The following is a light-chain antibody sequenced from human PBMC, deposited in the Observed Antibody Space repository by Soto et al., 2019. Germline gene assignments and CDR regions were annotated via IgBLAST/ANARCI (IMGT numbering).Light chain of an antibody. CDR3: QQYNNWPLWT. Sequence: EIVMTQSPATLSVSPGERATLSCRASQSVNSNLAWYKQKPGQAPRLLIYGASTRATGIPARFSGSGSGTEFTLTISSLQSEDFAVYYCQQYNNWPLWTFGQGTKVDTK. J-gene: IGKJ1*01. CDR1: QSVNSN. V-gene: IGKV3-15*01. CDR2: GAS.